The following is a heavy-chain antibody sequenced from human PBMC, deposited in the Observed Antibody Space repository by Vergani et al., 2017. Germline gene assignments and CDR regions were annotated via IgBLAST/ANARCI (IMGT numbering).Heavy chain of an antibody. Sequence: QVQLQESGPGLVKPSETLSLTCSVSGGSMSGYYWSWIRQPPGKELEWIGYMYHSGSTNYNPSLETRVTISGDTSKNQFSLKLNSVTAADTAVYYCGRVADFYGLGSRLLDLWGQGILGTVSS. V-gene: IGHV4-59*01. CDR1: GGSMSGYY. J-gene: IGHJ5*02. CDR3: GRVADFYGLGSRLLDL. CDR2: MYHSGST. D-gene: IGHD3-10*01.